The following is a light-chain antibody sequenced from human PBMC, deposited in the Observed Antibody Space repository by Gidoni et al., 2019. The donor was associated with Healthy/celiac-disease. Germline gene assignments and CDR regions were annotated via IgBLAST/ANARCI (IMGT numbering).Light chain of an antibody. Sequence: DIVMTQSPLPLPFTPGEPASISCRSSQSLLHSNGYNYWDWYLQKPGQSPQLLIYLGSNRAAWVPQRFICSGSCTNFSMTIIRVEPQDVGVSYCMQALQTPWTFGPGTKVEIK. CDR3: MQALQTPWT. V-gene: IGKV2-28*01. CDR1: QSLLHSNGYNY. J-gene: IGKJ1*01. CDR2: LGS.